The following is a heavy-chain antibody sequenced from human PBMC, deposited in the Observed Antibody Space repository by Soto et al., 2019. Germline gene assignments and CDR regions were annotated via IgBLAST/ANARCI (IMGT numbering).Heavy chain of an antibody. CDR3: ARGRYYDR. CDR2: ISSSSSTI. J-gene: IGHJ1*01. V-gene: IGHV3-48*02. D-gene: IGHD3-22*01. CDR1: GFTFGSYS. Sequence: EVQLVESGGGLVQPGGSLRLSCAASGFTFGSYSMNWVRQAPGKGLEWVSYISSSSSTIYYAHSVKGRFTISRDNARNSLYLQMNSLRDEGTAVYYCARGRYYDRWGQGILVTVSS.